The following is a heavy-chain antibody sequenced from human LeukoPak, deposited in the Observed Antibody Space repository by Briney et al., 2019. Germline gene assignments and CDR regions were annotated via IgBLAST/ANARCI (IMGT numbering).Heavy chain of an antibody. CDR3: AREQWYRLDY. CDR2: IGNSDGAI. CDR1: GFTVSTYY. D-gene: IGHD6-19*01. J-gene: IGHJ4*02. V-gene: IGHV3-11*01. Sequence: GGSLRLSCAASGFTVSTYYTSWARQPPGKGLEWISYIGNSDGAIDYADSVKGRFTISKDNAKNSVYLQMDNLRADDTAVYYCAREQWYRLDYWGQGSLVTVSS.